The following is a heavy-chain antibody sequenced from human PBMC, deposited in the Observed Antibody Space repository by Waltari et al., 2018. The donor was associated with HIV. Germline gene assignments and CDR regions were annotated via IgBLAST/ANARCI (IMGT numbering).Heavy chain of an antibody. V-gene: IGHV1-2*02. CDR1: GYTFTGYY. CDR2: MNPNCSSK. Sequence: QVQLVQSGAEVKKPGASVKVSCKASGYTFTGYYMHWVRQAPGQGLGWRGWMNPNCSSKNYAQRFEGRVTRTRDTSISTADMALSRLRSDDTAVYYCARDRARTTDYYYYGMDVWGQGTTVTVSS. CDR3: ARDRARTTDYYYYGMDV. D-gene: IGHD1-7*01. J-gene: IGHJ6*02.